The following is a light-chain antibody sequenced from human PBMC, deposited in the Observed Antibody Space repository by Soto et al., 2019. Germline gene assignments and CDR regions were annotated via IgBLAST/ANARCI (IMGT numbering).Light chain of an antibody. V-gene: IGLV2-18*01. J-gene: IGLJ3*02. CDR1: RSDVGNYDL. Sequence: QSVLTQPPSVSGSPGQSVTISCTGTRSDVGNYDLVSWYQQPPGTAPKLLIYQVSNRPSGVPGRFSGSKSGNTASLTISGLQAEDEADYYCSLKTSSATWVFGGGTKVTVL. CDR3: SLKTSSATWV. CDR2: QVS.